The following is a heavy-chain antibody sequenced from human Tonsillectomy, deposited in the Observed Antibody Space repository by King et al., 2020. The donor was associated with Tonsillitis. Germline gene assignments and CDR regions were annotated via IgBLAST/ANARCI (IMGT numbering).Heavy chain of an antibody. V-gene: IGHV4-38-2*02. D-gene: IGHD2-15*01. CDR1: GYSISSGYY. CDR3: ARDSGYCSGGSCLDAFDI. CDR2: IYHSGST. J-gene: IGHJ3*02. Sequence: VQLQESGPGLVKPSETLSLTCAVSGYSISSGYYWGWIRQPPGKGLEWLGSIYHSGSTYYNPSLKSRVTISVDTSKNQFSLKLSSVTAADTAVYYCARDSGYCSGGSCLDAFDIWGQGTMVTVSS.